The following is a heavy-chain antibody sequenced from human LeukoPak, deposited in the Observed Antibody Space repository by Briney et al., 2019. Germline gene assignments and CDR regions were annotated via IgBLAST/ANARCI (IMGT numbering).Heavy chain of an antibody. J-gene: IGHJ4*02. V-gene: IGHV4-59*01. CDR3: ARAEYYFDY. Sequence: PSETLSLTCTVSGGSTSSYYWSWIRQPPGKGLEWIGYIYYSGSTNYNPSLKSRVTISVDTSKNQFSLKLSSVTAADTAVYYCARAEYYFDYWGQGTLVTVSS. CDR1: GGSTSSYY. D-gene: IGHD3-10*01. CDR2: IYYSGST.